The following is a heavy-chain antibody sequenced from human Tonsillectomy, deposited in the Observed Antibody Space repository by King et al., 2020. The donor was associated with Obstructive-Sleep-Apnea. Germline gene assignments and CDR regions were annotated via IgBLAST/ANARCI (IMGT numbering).Heavy chain of an antibody. D-gene: IGHD3-10*01. CDR2: INPSGGST. CDR3: ARDNHGSGSYSTNWFDP. CDR1: GYTFTSYY. V-gene: IGHV1-46*01. Sequence: VQLVESGAEVKKPGASVKVSCKASGYTFTSYYMHWVRQAPGQGLEWMGIINPSGGSTSYAQKFQGRVTMTRDTSTSTVYMELSSLRSEDTAVYYCARDNHGSGSYSTNWFDPWGQGTLVTVSS. J-gene: IGHJ5*02.